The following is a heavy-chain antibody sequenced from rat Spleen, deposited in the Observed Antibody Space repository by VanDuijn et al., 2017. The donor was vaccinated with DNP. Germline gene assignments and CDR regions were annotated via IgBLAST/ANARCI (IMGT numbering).Heavy chain of an antibody. CDR3: TRLGASNWFAY. V-gene: IGHV5S10*01. Sequence: EVQLVESGGGLVQPGRSLELSCSASGFTFSDYNMAWVRQAPKKGLEWVATINDDGSSTYYRDSVRGRFTISRDNAKSTLYLQMDSLRSEDTATYFCTRLGASNWFAYWGQGTLVTVSS. J-gene: IGHJ3*01. CDR2: INDDGSST. CDR1: GFTFSDYN.